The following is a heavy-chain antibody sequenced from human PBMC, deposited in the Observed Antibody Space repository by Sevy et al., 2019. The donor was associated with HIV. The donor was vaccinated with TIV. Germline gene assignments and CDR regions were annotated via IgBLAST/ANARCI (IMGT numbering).Heavy chain of an antibody. V-gene: IGHV3-74*01. CDR2: INSDESST. CDR1: GFTFSSYW. CDR3: ARDGYCSGGSCYSPLLYYYYYYMDV. Sequence: GGSLRLSCAASGFTFSSYWMHWVRQAPGKGLVWVSRINSDESSTSYADSVKGRFTISRDNAKNTLYLQMNSLRAEDRAVYYCARDGYCSGGSCYSPLLYYYYYYMDVWGKGTTVTVSS. J-gene: IGHJ6*03. D-gene: IGHD2-15*01.